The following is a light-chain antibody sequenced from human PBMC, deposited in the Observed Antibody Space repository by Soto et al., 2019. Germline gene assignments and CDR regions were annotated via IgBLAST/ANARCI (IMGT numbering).Light chain of an antibody. J-gene: IGLJ1*01. CDR3: AAWDDSLNGYV. V-gene: IGLV1-44*01. Sequence: QCVLTQPPSGSRTPGQRVTITCSRSSSNIGSNTVNWYQQLPGTAPKLLIYSNNQRPSGVPDRFSGSKSGTSASLAISGLQSEDEADYYCAAWDDSLNGYVFGTGTKVTVL. CDR1: SSNIGSNT. CDR2: SNN.